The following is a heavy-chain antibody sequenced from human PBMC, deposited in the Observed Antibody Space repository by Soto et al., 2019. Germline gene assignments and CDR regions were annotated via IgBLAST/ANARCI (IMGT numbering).Heavy chain of an antibody. J-gene: IGHJ6*02. D-gene: IGHD2-2*01. CDR2: IYPVDSDT. CDR1: GYDFTSYW. CDR3: ARHSRSSSRYYYYYGMDV. V-gene: IGHV5-51*01. Sequence: PGESLKISCKGSGYDFTSYWIGWVRQMPGKGLEWMGIIYPVDSDTRYSPSFQGQVTISADKSISTAYLKWSSLKASDTAMYYCARHSRSSSRYYYYYGMDVWGQGTTVTVSS.